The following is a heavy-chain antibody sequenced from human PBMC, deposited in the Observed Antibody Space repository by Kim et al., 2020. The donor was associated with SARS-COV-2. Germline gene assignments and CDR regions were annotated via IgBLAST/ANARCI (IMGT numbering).Heavy chain of an antibody. CDR1: GFTFSSYG. V-gene: IGHV3-30*18. CDR2: ISYDGSNK. J-gene: IGHJ1*01. Sequence: GGSLRLSCAASGFTFSSYGMHWVRQAPGKGLEWVAVISYDGSNKYYADSVKGRFTISRDNSKNTQYLQMNSLRADDTAVNYCAKGVPGIATPGTGYFHH. D-gene: IGHD6-13*01. CDR3: AKGVPGIATPGTGYFHH.